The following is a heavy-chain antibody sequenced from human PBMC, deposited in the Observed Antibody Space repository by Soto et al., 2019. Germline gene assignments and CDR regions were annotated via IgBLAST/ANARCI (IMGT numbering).Heavy chain of an antibody. V-gene: IGHV3-30-3*01. CDR2: ISYDGSNK. Sequence: LRLSCAASGFTFRSYAMHWVRQAPGKGLEWVAVISYDGSNKYYADSVKGRFTISRDNSKNTLYLQMNSLRAEDTAVYYCARDQCGGDCYRPYWGQGTLVTVSS. D-gene: IGHD2-21*02. CDR3: ARDQCGGDCYRPY. J-gene: IGHJ4*02. CDR1: GFTFRSYA.